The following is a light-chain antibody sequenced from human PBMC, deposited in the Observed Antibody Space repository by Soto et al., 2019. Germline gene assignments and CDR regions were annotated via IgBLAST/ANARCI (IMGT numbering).Light chain of an antibody. CDR1: QSVGSY. V-gene: IGKV3-11*01. Sequence: EIVLTQSPSTLSFSLGERATLSCRASQSVGSYLGWFQQKPGQAPRLLIYDASNRATGIPARFSGSGSGTTFTPPIISIQHEDFAVNYCHQRNNSLPFTFGPGTKVDIK. CDR3: HQRNNSLPFT. CDR2: DAS. J-gene: IGKJ3*01.